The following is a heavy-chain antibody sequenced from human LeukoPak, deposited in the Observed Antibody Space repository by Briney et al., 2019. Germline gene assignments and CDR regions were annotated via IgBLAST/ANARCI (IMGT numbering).Heavy chain of an antibody. Sequence: PSETLSLTCTVSGGSISSGGYYWSWIRQHPGKGLEWIGYIYYSGSTFYNPSLKSRVTISVDTSKNQFSLKLSTVTAADTAVYYCARDGGYGSGNYYFDYWGQGTLVTVSS. D-gene: IGHD3-10*01. CDR3: ARDGGYGSGNYYFDY. CDR2: IYYSGST. V-gene: IGHV4-31*03. J-gene: IGHJ4*02. CDR1: GGSISSGGYY.